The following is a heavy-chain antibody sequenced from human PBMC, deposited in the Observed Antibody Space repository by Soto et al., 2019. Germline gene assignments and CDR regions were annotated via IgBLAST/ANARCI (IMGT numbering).Heavy chain of an antibody. J-gene: IGHJ6*02. Sequence: SETLSLTCTVSGGSISSSSYYWGWIRQPPGKGLEWIGSIYYSGSTYYNPSLKSRVTISVDTSKNQFSLKLSSVTAADTAVYYCARLGLYYDFRSGYSPKNYYGMDVWGQGTTVTVSS. CDR2: IYYSGST. D-gene: IGHD3-3*01. V-gene: IGHV4-39*01. CDR1: GGSISSSSYY. CDR3: ARLGLYYDFRSGYSPKNYYGMDV.